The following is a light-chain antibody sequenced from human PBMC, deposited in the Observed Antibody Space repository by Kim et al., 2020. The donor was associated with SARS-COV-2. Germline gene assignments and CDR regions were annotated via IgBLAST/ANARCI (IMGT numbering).Light chain of an antibody. V-gene: IGLV3-9*01. CDR3: QVWDSSSVV. CDR1: NIGSKN. J-gene: IGLJ2*01. Sequence: SYELTQPLSVSVALGQTARITCGGNNIGSKNVYWYQQKPGQAPVLVIYNDKNRPSGITERFSGSNSGNTATLTISRAQAGDEADYYCQVWDSSSVVFGGGTKLTVL. CDR2: NDK.